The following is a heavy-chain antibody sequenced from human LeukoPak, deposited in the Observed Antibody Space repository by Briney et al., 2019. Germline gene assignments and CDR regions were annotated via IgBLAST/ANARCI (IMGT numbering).Heavy chain of an antibody. CDR2: ISSSSSTI. D-gene: IGHD5-12*01. CDR1: GFTFSSYS. Sequence: HPGGSLRLSCAASGFTFSSYSMNWVRQAPGKGLEWVSFISSSSSTIYYADSVKGRFTISRGNAKNSLYLQMNSLRDEDTAVYYCARDRYSGYENFDYWGQGALVTVSS. V-gene: IGHV3-48*02. CDR3: ARDRYSGYENFDY. J-gene: IGHJ4*02.